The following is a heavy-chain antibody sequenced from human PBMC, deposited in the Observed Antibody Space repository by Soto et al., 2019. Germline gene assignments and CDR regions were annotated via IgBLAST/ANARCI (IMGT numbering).Heavy chain of an antibody. D-gene: IGHD1-1*01. Sequence: VSYISSSGSTIYYADSVKGRFTISRDNAKNSLYLQMNSLRAEDTAVYYCARKGFSGRNWNEYVGGFDPWGQGTLVPVSS. CDR3: ARKGFSGRNWNEYVGGFDP. CDR2: ISSSGSTI. J-gene: IGHJ5*02. V-gene: IGHV3-11*01.